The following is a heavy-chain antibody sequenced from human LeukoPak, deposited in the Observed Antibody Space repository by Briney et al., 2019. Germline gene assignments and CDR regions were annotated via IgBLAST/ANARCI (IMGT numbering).Heavy chain of an antibody. CDR2: ISSSSSTI. CDR3: ARTMIVVAIGVGAFDI. V-gene: IGHV3-48*04. D-gene: IGHD3-22*01. J-gene: IGHJ3*02. CDR1: GFTFSSYS. Sequence: GGSLRLSCAASGFTFSSYSMNWVRQAPGKGLEWVSYISSSSSTIYYADSVKGRFTISRDNAKNSLYLQMNSLRAEDTAVYYCARTMIVVAIGVGAFDIWGQGTMVTVSS.